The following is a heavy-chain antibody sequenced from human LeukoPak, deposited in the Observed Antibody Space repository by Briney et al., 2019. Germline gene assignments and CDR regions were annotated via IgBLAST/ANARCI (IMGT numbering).Heavy chain of an antibody. V-gene: IGHV4-34*01. D-gene: IGHD4-17*01. CDR2: INHSGST. CDR3: ARPTTVTTHYFQH. Sequence: SETLSLTCAVYGGPFSGYYWSWIRQPPGKGLEWIGEINHSGSTNYNPSLKGRVTISVDTSKNQFSLKLSSVTAADTAVYYCARPTTVTTHYFQHWGQGTLVTVSS. CDR1: GGPFSGYY. J-gene: IGHJ1*01.